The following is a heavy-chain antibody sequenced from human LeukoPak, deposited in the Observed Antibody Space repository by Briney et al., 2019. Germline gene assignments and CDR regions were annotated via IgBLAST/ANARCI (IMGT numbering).Heavy chain of an antibody. D-gene: IGHD3-10*01. CDR1: GYTFTGYY. CDR3: ARDRKGWFGELALGEFDY. Sequence: ASVKVSCKASGYTFTGYYMHWVRQAPGQGLEWMGWINPNSGGTNYAQKFQGRVTMTRDTSISTAYMELSRLRSDDTAVYYCARDRKGWFGELALGEFDYWGQGTLVTASS. CDR2: INPNSGGT. J-gene: IGHJ4*02. V-gene: IGHV1-2*02.